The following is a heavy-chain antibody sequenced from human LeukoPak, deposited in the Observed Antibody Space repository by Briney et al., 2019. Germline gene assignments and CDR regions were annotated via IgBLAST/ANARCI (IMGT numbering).Heavy chain of an antibody. CDR2: IYYSGST. J-gene: IGHJ2*01. CDR3: ARDMSRSGSYWYWYFDL. Sequence: SETLSLTCTVSGGSISSSSSYWGWIRQPPGKGLEWIGSIYYSGSTYYNPSLKSRATISQDTSKNQFSLKLSSVTAADTAVYYCARDMSRSGSYWYWYFDLWGRGTLVTVSS. CDR1: GGSISSSSSY. D-gene: IGHD3-10*01. V-gene: IGHV4-39*07.